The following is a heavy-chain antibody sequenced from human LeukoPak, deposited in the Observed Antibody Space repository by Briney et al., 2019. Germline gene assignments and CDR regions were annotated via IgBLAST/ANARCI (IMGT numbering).Heavy chain of an antibody. Sequence: PSETLSLTCAVYGGSFSGYYWSWIRQPPGKGLEWIGEINHSGSTNYNPSLKSRVTISVDTSKNQFSLKLSSVTAADTAVYYCASRIRRGNLPGYYYYGMDVWGQGTTVTVSS. D-gene: IGHD6-25*01. V-gene: IGHV4-34*01. CDR3: ASRIRRGNLPGYYYYGMDV. CDR2: INHSGST. CDR1: GGSFSGYY. J-gene: IGHJ6*02.